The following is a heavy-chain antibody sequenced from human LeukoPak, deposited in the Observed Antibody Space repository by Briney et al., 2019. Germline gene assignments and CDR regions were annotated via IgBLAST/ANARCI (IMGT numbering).Heavy chain of an antibody. V-gene: IGHV1-46*01. J-gene: IGHJ4*02. CDR3: ARVYSTSWYYFDY. CDR1: GYSFTTYY. D-gene: IGHD6-13*01. Sequence: ASVRVSCKASGYSFTTYYIHWVRQAPGQGLEWMGIINPSGGSTSYSQQFQGRITLTRDTSTSTVYMDLSSLTSEDTAVYYCARVYSTSWYYFDYWGQGTLVTVSS. CDR2: INPSGGST.